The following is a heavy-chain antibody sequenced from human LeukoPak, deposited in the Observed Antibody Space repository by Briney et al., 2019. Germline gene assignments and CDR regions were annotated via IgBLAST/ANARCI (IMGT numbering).Heavy chain of an antibody. CDR2: ISGSGSST. CDR1: GYTFSSYA. J-gene: IGHJ6*03. V-gene: IGHV3-23*01. CDR3: SGKMCSGGSCHYYYMDV. D-gene: IGHD2-15*01. Sequence: GGSLTLSCAASGYTFSSYAMSGVRQAPGKGLEWVSAISGSGSSTYYADSVKGRFTISRDNSKNPLYLQMNSLRAEDTAVYYCSGKMCSGGSCHYYYMDVWGEGTTVTVSS.